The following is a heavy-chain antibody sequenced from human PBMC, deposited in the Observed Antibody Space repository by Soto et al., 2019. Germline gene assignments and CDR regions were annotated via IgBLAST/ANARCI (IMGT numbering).Heavy chain of an antibody. CDR2: IHHSRST. J-gene: IGHJ6*02. V-gene: IGHV4-4*02. Sequence: PSETLSLTCAVSGGSISRSYWWSWVRPFPGSGLEWIGEIHHSRSTNYNPYLKSRDIMSVDKSKNQFSLELTSVTGADTADYYCARDTNQWGSLGHSMDVWGHGXTGTVSS. CDR3: ARDTNQWGSLGHSMDV. CDR1: GGSISRSYW. D-gene: IGHD3-16*01.